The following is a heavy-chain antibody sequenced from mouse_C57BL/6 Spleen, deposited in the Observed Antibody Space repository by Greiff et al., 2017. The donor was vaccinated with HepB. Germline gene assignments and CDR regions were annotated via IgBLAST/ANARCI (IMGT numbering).Heavy chain of an antibody. V-gene: IGHV1-80*01. CDR2: IYPGDGDT. CDR1: GYAFSSYW. Sequence: QVQLQQSGAELVKPGASVKISCKASGYAFSSYWMNWVKQRPGKGLEWIGQIYPGDGDTNYNGKFKGKATLTADKSSSTAYMQRSSLTSEDSAVYFCAREGIYYGNLYAMDYWGQGTSVTVSS. J-gene: IGHJ4*01. CDR3: AREGIYYGNLYAMDY. D-gene: IGHD2-1*01.